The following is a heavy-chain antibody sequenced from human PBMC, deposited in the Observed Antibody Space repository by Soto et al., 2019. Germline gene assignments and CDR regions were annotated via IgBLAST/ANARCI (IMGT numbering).Heavy chain of an antibody. CDR1: GFTFNTYS. CDR2: ISSRSDI. D-gene: IGHD2-2*02. V-gene: IGHV3-21*01. J-gene: IGHJ6*02. CDR3: AREYTAWPLAYGLDV. Sequence: GGSMRLSCVGSGFTFNTYSINWVRQAPGKGLEWVSSISSRSDIYYADSAKGRFTISRDNAKNSVSLQMNSLRAEDTAVYYCAREYTAWPLAYGLDVWGQGTTVTVSS.